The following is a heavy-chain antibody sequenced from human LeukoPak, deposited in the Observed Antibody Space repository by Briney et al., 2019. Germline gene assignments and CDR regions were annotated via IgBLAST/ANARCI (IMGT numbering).Heavy chain of an antibody. D-gene: IGHD6-13*01. V-gene: IGHV7-4-1*02. CDR1: GYPFTSYA. J-gene: IGHJ4*02. CDR3: AKLKSSSSWYPGTFDD. CDR2: INTNTGNP. Sequence: ASVKVSCKASGYPFTSYAMHWIRQAPGQGPEWMGWINTNTGNPTYAQGFTGRFVFSLVTSVSTAYLQINSLKAEDTAVYYCAKLKSSSSWYPGTFDDWGQGTLVTVSS.